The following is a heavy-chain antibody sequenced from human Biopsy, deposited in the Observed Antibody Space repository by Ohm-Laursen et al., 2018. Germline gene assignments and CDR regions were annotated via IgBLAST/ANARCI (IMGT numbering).Heavy chain of an antibody. V-gene: IGHV4-59*01. D-gene: IGHD1-26*01. Sequence: TLSLTCTVSGGSIYNFFWSWIRQPPGKGLEWIGYTYYSGSTNYNPSLKSRVTISVDRSKNHFSLELSSVTAADTAVYYCARVGVGAPSIDYFDSWGQGALVTVSS. CDR2: TYYSGST. CDR1: GGSIYNFF. CDR3: ARVGVGAPSIDYFDS. J-gene: IGHJ4*02.